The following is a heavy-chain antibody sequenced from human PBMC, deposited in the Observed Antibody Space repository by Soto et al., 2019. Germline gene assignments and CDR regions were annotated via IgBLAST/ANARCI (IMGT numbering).Heavy chain of an antibody. CDR1: GYTFTSYG. D-gene: IGHD1-1*01. V-gene: IGHV1-18*01. J-gene: IGHJ4*02. Sequence: QVQLVQSGAEVKKTGASVKVSCKASGYTFTSYGITWVRQAPGQGLEWMGWISAHNGNTDYAQKLQGRVIVTRDTSTSTAYMELRSLISDDTAVYYCARGRYGDYWGQGALVTVSS. CDR2: ISAHNGNT. CDR3: ARGRYGDY.